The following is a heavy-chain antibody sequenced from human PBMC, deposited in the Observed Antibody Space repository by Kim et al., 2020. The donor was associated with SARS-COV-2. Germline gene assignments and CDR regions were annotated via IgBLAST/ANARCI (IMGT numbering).Heavy chain of an antibody. Sequence: SETLSLTCTVSGGSISSYYWSWIRQPPGKGLEWIGYIYYSGSTNYNPSLKSRVTISVDTSKNQFSLKLSSVTAADTAVYYCARVAVGSAYAFWLYNFDYWGQGTLVTVSS. V-gene: IGHV4-59*13. J-gene: IGHJ4*02. CDR1: GGSISSYY. CDR2: IYYSGST. CDR3: ARVAVGSAYAFWLYNFDY. D-gene: IGHD5-12*01.